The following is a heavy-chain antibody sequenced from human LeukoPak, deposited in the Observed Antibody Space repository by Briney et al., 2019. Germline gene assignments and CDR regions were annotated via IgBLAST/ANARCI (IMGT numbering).Heavy chain of an antibody. Sequence: SETLSLTCTVSGGSISSGDYYWSWIRQPPGKGLEWIGYIYHNGNTYYSPSLKSRVTISVDRSKNQLSLKLSSVTAADTAMYYCASGGYSYGFDYWGQGTLVTVSS. CDR2: IYHNGNT. CDR1: GGSISSGDYY. CDR3: ASGGYSYGFDY. V-gene: IGHV4-30-2*01. D-gene: IGHD5-18*01. J-gene: IGHJ4*02.